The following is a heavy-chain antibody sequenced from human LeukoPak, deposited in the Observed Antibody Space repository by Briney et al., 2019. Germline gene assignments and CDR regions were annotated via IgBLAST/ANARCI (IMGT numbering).Heavy chain of an antibody. CDR1: RGSIRTYD. J-gene: IGHJ3*02. CDR2: IYDSGTT. D-gene: IGHD1-26*01. V-gene: IGHV4-59*08. CDR3: ARSGGNYYDTYTFAI. Sequence: SETLSLTCTFSRGSIRTYDWSWIRQSPGKGLEWIGYIYDSGTTKYNPSLKSRVTISVDTSKNQFSLKLSSVTAADTAVYYCARSGGNYYDTYTFAIRGQGTMVTVSS.